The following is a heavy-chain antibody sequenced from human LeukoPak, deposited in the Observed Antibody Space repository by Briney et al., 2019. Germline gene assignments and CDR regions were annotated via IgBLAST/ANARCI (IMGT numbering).Heavy chain of an antibody. D-gene: IGHD1-26*01. CDR2: MNPNSGNT. CDR3: AAGIVGDRGW. Sequence: ASVKVSCKASGYTFTSYDINWVRQATGQGLEWMGWMNPNSGNTGYAQKFQDRVTITRDISTNTAFMELRSLRFEDTAVYYCAAGIVGDRGWWGQGTLVTVSS. CDR1: GYTFTSYD. J-gene: IGHJ4*02. V-gene: IGHV1-8*03.